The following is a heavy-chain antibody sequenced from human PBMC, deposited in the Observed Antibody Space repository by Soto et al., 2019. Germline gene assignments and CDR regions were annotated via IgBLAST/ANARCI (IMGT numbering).Heavy chain of an antibody. CDR2: IRAYNGNT. CDR1: GYTFTSYG. J-gene: IGHJ6*02. V-gene: IGHV1-18*04. D-gene: IGHD3-16*01. CDR3: ARDGGPAVIPYYYGMDV. Sequence: ASVKVSCKASGYTFTSYGISWVRQAPGQGLEWMGWIRAYNGNTNYAQKLQGRVTMTTDTSTSTAYMELSRLRSDDTAMYYCARDGGPAVIPYYYGMDVWGQGTTVTVSS.